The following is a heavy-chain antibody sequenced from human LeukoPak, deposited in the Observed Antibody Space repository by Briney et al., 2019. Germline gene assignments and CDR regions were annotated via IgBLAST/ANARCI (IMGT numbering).Heavy chain of an antibody. V-gene: IGHV3-21*01. CDR3: ARGSYYYDSSGYGDY. J-gene: IGHJ4*02. CDR1: GFTFSSYS. D-gene: IGHD3-22*01. Sequence: GGSLRLSCAASGFTFSSYSMNWVRQAPGKGLEWVSSISSSSSYIYYADSVKGRFTISRDNAKNSLYLQMNSLRAEDTAVYYCARGSYYYDSSGYGDYWGQGTLVTVSS. CDR2: ISSSSSYI.